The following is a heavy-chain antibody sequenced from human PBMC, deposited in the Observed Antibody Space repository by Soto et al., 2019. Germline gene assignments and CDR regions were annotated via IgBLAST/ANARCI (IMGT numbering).Heavy chain of an antibody. CDR2: IYHSGST. J-gene: IGHJ4*02. Sequence: SETLSLTCAVSGGSISSSNWWSWVRQPPGKGLEWIGEIYHSGSTNYNPSLKSRVTISVDKSKNQFSLKLSSVTAADTAVYYCARSESNDYVWGSYDHSFDYWGQGTLVTVSS. CDR3: ARSESNDYVWGSYDHSFDY. V-gene: IGHV4-4*02. D-gene: IGHD3-16*01. CDR1: GGSISSSNW.